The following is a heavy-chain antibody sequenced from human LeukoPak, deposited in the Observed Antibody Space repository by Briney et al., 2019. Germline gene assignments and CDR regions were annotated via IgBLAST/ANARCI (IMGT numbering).Heavy chain of an antibody. Sequence: PSETLSLTCSVFGYSISSGYYWGWIRQPPGKGLEWMGSIYHSGTTDYNPSLKSRVTISVDTSKNQFSLKLSSVTAADTAVYYCARDSRSLEWFPQNRGNWFDPWGQGTLVTVSS. CDR3: ARDSRSLEWFPQNRGNWFDP. CDR1: GYSISSGYY. CDR2: IYHSGTT. D-gene: IGHD3-3*01. V-gene: IGHV4-38-2*02. J-gene: IGHJ5*02.